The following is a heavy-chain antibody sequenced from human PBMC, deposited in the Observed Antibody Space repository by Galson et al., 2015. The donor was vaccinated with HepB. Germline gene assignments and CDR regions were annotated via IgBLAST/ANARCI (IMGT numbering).Heavy chain of an antibody. D-gene: IGHD1-1*01. CDR2: IFPGNSDT. Sequence: SGAEVKKTGESLKISCAASGYSFTSYWIGWVRQMPGKGLEWMGIIFPGNSDTRYSPSFQGQVTISADKSISTAYLQWSSLKASDTAMYYCARGNWNALNLLLDYWGQGTLVTVSS. CDR1: GYSFTSYW. V-gene: IGHV5-51*01. J-gene: IGHJ4*02. CDR3: ARGNWNALNLLLDY.